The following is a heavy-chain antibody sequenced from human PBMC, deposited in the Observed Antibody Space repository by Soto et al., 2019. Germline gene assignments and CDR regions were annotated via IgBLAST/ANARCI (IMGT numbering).Heavy chain of an antibody. Sequence: EVQLSESGGXLVQPGGSLRLSCAATGFTLRTNGMSWFRQAPGKGLEWVSSFSGRGDDTWYADSLKGRFTISRDSSQNTVYLQMNSLRAEDTALYYCAGHGGFSYLGQGTLVTVSS. CDR2: FSGRGDDT. V-gene: IGHV3-23*01. J-gene: IGHJ4*02. CDR1: GFTLRTNG. D-gene: IGHD4-17*01. CDR3: AGHGGFSY.